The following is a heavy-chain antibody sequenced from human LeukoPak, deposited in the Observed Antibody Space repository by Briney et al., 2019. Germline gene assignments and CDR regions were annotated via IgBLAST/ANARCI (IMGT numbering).Heavy chain of an antibody. D-gene: IGHD6-13*01. Sequence: SETLSLTCTVSGVSISSHYWSWIRQPPGKGLEWIGYVSDSGSTNYNPSLKSRVTVSVDTSKDQFSLKLNSVTAADTAVYYCARTGSSWPLYYYYYMDVWGKGTTVTVSS. V-gene: IGHV4-59*11. CDR2: VSDSGST. CDR3: ARTGSSWPLYYYYYMDV. CDR1: GVSISSHY. J-gene: IGHJ6*03.